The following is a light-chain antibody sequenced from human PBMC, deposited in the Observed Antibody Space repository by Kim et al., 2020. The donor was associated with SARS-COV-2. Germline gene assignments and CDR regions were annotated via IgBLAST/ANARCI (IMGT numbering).Light chain of an antibody. J-gene: IGLJ3*02. CDR2: HDS. CDR1: NIGRKT. V-gene: IGLV3-21*04. Sequence: SYELTQPPSVSVAPGKTARLTCGGDNIGRKTAQWYQQRPGQAPVVVIYHDSDRPSGLPERFSGSNSGNTATLTISRVEAGDEADYYCQVWDSSTDHWVFG. CDR3: QVWDSSTDHWV.